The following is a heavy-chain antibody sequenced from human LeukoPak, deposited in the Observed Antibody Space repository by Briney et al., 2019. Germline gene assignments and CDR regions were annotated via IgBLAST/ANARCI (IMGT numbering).Heavy chain of an antibody. J-gene: IGHJ5*01. CDR3: ARATSLGDSSGYYYADS. CDR2: ISGDNDNT. D-gene: IGHD3-22*01. CDR1: GYIFTNYG. Sequence: ASVKVSCKASGYIFTNYGISWVRQAPGQGLEWMGWISGDNDNTYYAQKYQGIVIMTTDTSTNTAYMELRSLRSDDTAVYYCARATSLGDSSGYYYADSWGQGTLVTVSS. V-gene: IGHV1-18*01.